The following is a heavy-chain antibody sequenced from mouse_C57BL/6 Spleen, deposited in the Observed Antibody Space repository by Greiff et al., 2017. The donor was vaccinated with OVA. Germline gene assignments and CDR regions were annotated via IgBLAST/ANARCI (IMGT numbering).Heavy chain of an antibody. CDR2: IDPSDSET. D-gene: IGHD1-1*01. V-gene: IGHV1-52*01. CDR3: ARAYGSSDGDY. Sequence: QVQLQQPGAELVRPGSSVKLSCKASGYTFTSYWMHWVKQRPIQGLEWIGNIDPSDSETNYNQKFKDKATLTVDKSSSTAYMQLSSLTSEDSAVYYCARAYGSSDGDYWGQGTTLTVSS. CDR1: GYTFTSYW. J-gene: IGHJ2*01.